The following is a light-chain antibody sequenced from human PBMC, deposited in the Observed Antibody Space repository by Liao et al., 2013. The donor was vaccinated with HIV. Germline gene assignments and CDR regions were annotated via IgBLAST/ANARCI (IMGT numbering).Light chain of an antibody. J-gene: IGLJ2*01. CDR2: EDS. V-gene: IGLV3-1*01. Sequence: SYEMTQPPSVSVSPGQTASVTCSGDGLGDKYVSWYQQRPGQSPALVIYEDSQRPSGIPERFFGSNSGNTATLTISGTQPVDEADYYCQAWASNTVIFGGGTKLTVL. CDR3: QAWASNTVI. CDR1: GLGDKY.